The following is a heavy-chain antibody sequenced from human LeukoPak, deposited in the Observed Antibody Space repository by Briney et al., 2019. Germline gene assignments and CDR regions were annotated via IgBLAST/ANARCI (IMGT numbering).Heavy chain of an antibody. CDR3: TTRRRLEWLLDY. J-gene: IGHJ4*02. CDR2: IKSKTDGGTT. CDR1: GFTFSNAW. V-gene: IGHV3-15*01. D-gene: IGHD3-3*01. Sequence: GGSLRLSCAASGFTFSNAWMSWVRQAPGKGLEWVGRIKSKTDGGTTDYAAPVKGRFTIPRDDSKNTLYLQMNSLKTEDTAVYYCTTRRRLEWLLDYWGQGTLVTVSS.